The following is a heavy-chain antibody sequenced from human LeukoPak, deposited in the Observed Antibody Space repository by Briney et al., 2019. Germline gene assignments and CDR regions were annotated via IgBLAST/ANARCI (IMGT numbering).Heavy chain of an antibody. V-gene: IGHV1-8*01. Sequence: ASVKVSCKASGYTFTNHYFNWMRQAAGQGLEWLGWMNPRSGSTGYAQKFRGRVTMTRDTSITTAYMELSSLTSEDTAVYYCARDGRGAAAADDPLDIWGQGTTVTASS. J-gene: IGHJ3*02. CDR2: MNPRSGST. D-gene: IGHD6-13*01. CDR1: GYTFTNHY. CDR3: ARDGRGAAAADDPLDI.